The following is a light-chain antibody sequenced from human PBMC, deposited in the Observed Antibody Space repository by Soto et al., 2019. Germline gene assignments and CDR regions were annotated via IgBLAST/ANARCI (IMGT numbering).Light chain of an antibody. CDR3: QQSYNSPRT. J-gene: IGKJ1*01. CDR1: QSISSY. V-gene: IGKV1-39*01. CDR2: DAS. Sequence: DIQMTQSPSSLSASVGDRVTITCRASQSISSYLNWYQQKPGKAPKLLIYDASYFQSGVQSRFSVSGSRTDFTLTSSSLQPEDFATYYCQQSYNSPRTFGQGPKVEFK.